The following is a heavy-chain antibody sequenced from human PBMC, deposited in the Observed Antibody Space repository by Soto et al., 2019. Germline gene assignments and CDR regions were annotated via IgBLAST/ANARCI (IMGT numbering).Heavy chain of an antibody. CDR2: VYHSGST. D-gene: IGHD6-13*01. CDR1: GGSISSSGYS. J-gene: IGHJ4*02. CDR3: ASSHAGAHITAAVH. V-gene: IGHV4-30-2*01. Sequence: QLQLQESGSGLVKPSQTLSLTCAVSGGSISSSGYSWSWIRQPPGKGLEWVGYVYHSGSTYYNPSLQSRVPISVDRSKNQFSLKLSSVPAADTAVYYCASSHAGAHITAAVHWGQGTLVTVSS.